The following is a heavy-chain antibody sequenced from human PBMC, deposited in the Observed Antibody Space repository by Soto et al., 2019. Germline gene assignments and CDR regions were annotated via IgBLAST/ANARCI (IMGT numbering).Heavy chain of an antibody. V-gene: IGHV4-59*01. D-gene: IGHD2-2*02. J-gene: IGHJ5*02. CDR1: GGSISIYY. CDR3: ARDHGYCSSTSCYKPLNWFDP. CDR2: IYHSGST. Sequence: SETLSLTCTVSGGSISIYYWSWIGQPPGKALEWIGYIYHSGSTNYNPSLKSRVTISVDTSKNQLSLNLSSVTAADTAVYYCARDHGYCSSTSCYKPLNWFDPWGQGTLVTVSS.